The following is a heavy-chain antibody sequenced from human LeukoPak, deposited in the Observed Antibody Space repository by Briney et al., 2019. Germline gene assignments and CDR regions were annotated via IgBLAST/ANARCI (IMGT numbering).Heavy chain of an antibody. Sequence: GGSLRLSCAASGFTFTNTYMTWVRQAPGKGLEWVANINQDGREKYYVDSVKGRFTISRDNVKNALHLQMNSLRAEDTAVYYCARGQGWLVDYWGQGTLVTVSS. V-gene: IGHV3-7*05. CDR1: GFTFTNTY. J-gene: IGHJ4*02. CDR3: ARGQGWLVDY. CDR2: INQDGREK. D-gene: IGHD6-19*01.